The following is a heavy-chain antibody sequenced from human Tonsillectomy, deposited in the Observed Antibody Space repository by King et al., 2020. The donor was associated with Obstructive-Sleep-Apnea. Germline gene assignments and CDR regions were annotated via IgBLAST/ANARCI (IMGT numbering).Heavy chain of an antibody. J-gene: IGHJ4*02. Sequence: QLQESGPGLVKPSETLSLTCTVSGGSISSSNYYWGWIRQAPGKGLEWIGSIYYSGSTYYNPSLKSRVTISVDTSKNQFSLKLSSVTAADTAVYYCASYSSGWPRNDYWGQGTLVTVSS. D-gene: IGHD6-19*01. CDR2: IYYSGST. V-gene: IGHV4-39*07. CDR3: ASYSSGWPRNDY. CDR1: GGSISSSNYY.